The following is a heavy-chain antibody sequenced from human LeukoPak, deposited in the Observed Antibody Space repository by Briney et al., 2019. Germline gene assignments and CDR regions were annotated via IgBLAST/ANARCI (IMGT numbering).Heavy chain of an antibody. J-gene: IGHJ6*03. D-gene: IGHD3-3*01. V-gene: IGHV4-59*01. Sequence: SGTLSLTCTVSGGSISSYYWSWIRQPPGKGLEWIGYIYYSGSTNYNPSLKSRVTISVDTSKNQFSLKLSSVTAADTAVYYCAGDGDDFWSAYSHPTGYDLYVWGTGHTVTGS. CDR2: IYYSGST. CDR3: AGDGDDFWSAYSHPTGYDLYV. CDR1: GGSISSYY.